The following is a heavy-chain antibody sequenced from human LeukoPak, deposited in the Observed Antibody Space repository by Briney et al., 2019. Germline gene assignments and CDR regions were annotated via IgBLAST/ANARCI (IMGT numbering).Heavy chain of an antibody. CDR1: GGSISSYY. J-gene: IGHJ6*02. CDR2: IYYSGST. D-gene: IGHD6-13*01. V-gene: IGHV4-59*08. Sequence: SETLSLTCTVSGGSISSYYWSWIRQPPGKGLEWIGYIYYSGSTNYNPSLKSRVTISVDTSKNQFSLKLSSVTAADTAVYYCARHSSSWYLGDYYYYYGMDVWGQGTTVTVSS. CDR3: ARHSSSWYLGDYYYYYGMDV.